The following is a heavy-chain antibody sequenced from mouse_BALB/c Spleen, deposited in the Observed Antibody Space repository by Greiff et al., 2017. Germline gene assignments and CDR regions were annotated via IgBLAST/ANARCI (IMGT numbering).Heavy chain of an antibody. D-gene: IGHD2-1*01. V-gene: IGHV5-12-1*01. CDR3: ARHENGNYGAWFAY. J-gene: IGHJ3*01. CDR1: GFAFSSYD. CDR2: ISSGGGST. Sequence: DVMLVESGGGLVKPGGSLKLSCAASGFAFSSYDMSWVRQTPEKRLEWVAYISSGGGSTYYPDTVKGRFTISRDNAKNTLYLQMSSLKSEDTAMYYCARHENGNYGAWFAYWGQGTLVTVSA.